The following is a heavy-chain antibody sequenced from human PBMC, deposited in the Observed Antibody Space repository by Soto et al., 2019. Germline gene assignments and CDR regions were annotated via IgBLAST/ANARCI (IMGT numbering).Heavy chain of an antibody. J-gene: IGHJ4*02. CDR3: AGSSYLNQYLDY. CDR2: IYHSGST. CDR1: GGSLSIDNW. D-gene: IGHD3-10*01. V-gene: IGHV4-4*02. Sequence: PSETLAIACAVSGGSLSIDNWWSWFRQPPGKGLEWIGEIYHSGSTNYSPSLKSRVTVSVDKSNNQLSLRLSSVTAADTAVYYCAGSSYLNQYLDYWGQGTMVTVSS.